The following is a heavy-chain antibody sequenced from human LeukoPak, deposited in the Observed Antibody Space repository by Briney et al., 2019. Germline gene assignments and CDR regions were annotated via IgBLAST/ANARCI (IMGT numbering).Heavy chain of an antibody. CDR3: ARARLGPY. D-gene: IGHD6-19*01. CDR2: INTYNGNT. V-gene: IGHV1-18*01. CDR1: GYTFTNYG. J-gene: IGHJ4*02. Sequence: EASVKVSCKASGYTFTNYGISWVRQAPGQGLEWMGWINTYNGNTNYAQKFQGRVTMTTDTSTSTAYMELRSLRSDDTAVYYCARARLGPYWGQGTLVTVSS.